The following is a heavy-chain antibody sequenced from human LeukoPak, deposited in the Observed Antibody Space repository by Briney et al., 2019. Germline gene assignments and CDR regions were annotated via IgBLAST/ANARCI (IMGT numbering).Heavy chain of an antibody. D-gene: IGHD2-15*01. Sequence: QPGGSLRLSCAASGFTFSTYGMTWVRQAPGKGLEWVSSVTSGGTTYYAGSVKGRFTISRDNSKNTVYLQMNSLRPEDTAVYYCARETSRRGGHDYWGQGTLVTVSS. V-gene: IGHV3-23*01. CDR2: VTSGGTT. CDR1: GFTFSTYG. CDR3: ARETSRRGGHDY. J-gene: IGHJ4*02.